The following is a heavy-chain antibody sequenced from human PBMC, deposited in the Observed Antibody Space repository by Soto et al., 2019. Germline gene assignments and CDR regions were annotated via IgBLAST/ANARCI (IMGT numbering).Heavy chain of an antibody. D-gene: IGHD6-6*01. CDR3: ARIGYSSSSGGSDY. J-gene: IGHJ4*02. CDR2: IYYSGST. Sequence: SETLSLTCTVSGGSISSGDYYWSWIRQPPGKGLEWIGYIYYSGSTYYNPSLKSRVTTSVDTSKNQFSLKLSSVTAADTAVYYCARIGYSSSSGGSDYWGQGTLVTVSS. CDR1: GGSISSGDYY. V-gene: IGHV4-30-4*01.